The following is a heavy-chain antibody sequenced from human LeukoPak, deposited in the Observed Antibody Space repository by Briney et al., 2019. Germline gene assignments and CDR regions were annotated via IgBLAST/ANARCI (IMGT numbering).Heavy chain of an antibody. CDR2: IWYDGSNK. CDR1: GFTFSNYG. V-gene: IGHV3-33*01. CDR3: ARGIGDILTGYLDYFDS. J-gene: IGHJ4*02. D-gene: IGHD3-9*01. Sequence: GGSLRLSCAASGFTFSNYGMHWVRQAPGKGLEWVAVIWYDGSNKYYADSVKGRFIISRDNSKNTLDLQMNSLRAEDTAVYYCARGIGDILTGYLDYFDSWGQGTLVTVSS.